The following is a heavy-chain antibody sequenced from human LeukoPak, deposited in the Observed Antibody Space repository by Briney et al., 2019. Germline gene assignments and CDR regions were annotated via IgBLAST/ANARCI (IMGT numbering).Heavy chain of an antibody. J-gene: IGHJ3*02. D-gene: IGHD1-26*01. Sequence: GGSLRLSCVASGFTFSNYGMHWVRHAPGKGLEWVAVISDDGSNKYYPDSAKGRFTISRDNSKSTLNLQMDSLRIEDTAVYYCAKVGFTGSYMYAFDMWGRGTMVTVSS. CDR1: GFTFSNYG. CDR2: ISDDGSNK. CDR3: AKVGFTGSYMYAFDM. V-gene: IGHV3-30*18.